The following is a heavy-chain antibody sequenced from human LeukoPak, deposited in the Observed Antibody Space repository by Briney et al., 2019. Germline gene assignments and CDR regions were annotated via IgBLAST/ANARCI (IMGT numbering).Heavy chain of an antibody. CDR3: AREDSYGYFDH. J-gene: IGHJ4*02. Sequence: GASVKVSCKASGYNFIGYYMHGVRQAPGQGLEWMGRLIPNSGDTTYGQKFQGRVAVTRDTSINTVYMELSRLTFDDTAVYYCAREDSYGYFDHWGQGTRVTVSS. D-gene: IGHD5-18*01. CDR2: LIPNSGDT. V-gene: IGHV1-2*06. CDR1: GYNFIGYY.